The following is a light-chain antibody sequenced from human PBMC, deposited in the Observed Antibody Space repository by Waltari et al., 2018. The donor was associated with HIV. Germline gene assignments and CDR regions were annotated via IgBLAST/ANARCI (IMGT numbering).Light chain of an antibody. CDR2: EVT. Sequence: QSALTQPASVSGSPGQSITISFAGTSSSVGPYHLVSWYHHHPGKAPKLIVFEVTNRPSGLSSRFSGSKSDNTASLTISGLQAEDEADYYCCSYTTSDTWVFGGGTKLTVL. CDR1: SSSVGPYHL. J-gene: IGLJ3*02. V-gene: IGLV2-14*01. CDR3: CSYTTSDTWV.